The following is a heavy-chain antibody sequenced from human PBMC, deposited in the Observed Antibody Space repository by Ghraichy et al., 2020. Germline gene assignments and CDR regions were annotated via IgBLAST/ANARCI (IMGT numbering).Heavy chain of an antibody. D-gene: IGHD1-26*01. V-gene: IGHV4-34*01. CDR1: GGSFSGYY. CDR2: INHSGST. CDR3: ARADYAYYSGSTESFATSFQH. J-gene: IGHJ1*01. Sequence: SETLSLTCAVYGGSFSGYYWSWIRQPPGKGLEWIGEINHSGSTNYNPSLKSRVTISVDTSKNQFSLKLSSVTAADTAVYYCARADYAYYSGSTESFATSFQHWGQGTLVTVSS.